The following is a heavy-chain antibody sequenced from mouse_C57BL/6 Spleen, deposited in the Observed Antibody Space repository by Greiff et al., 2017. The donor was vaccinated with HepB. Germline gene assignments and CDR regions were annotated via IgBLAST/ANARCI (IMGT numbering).Heavy chain of an antibody. CDR1: GYAFSSYW. D-gene: IGHD1-1*01. CDR3: ARSGDDYGRSSAWFAY. Sequence: VQLQQSGAELVKPGASVKISCKASGYAFSSYWMNWVKQRPGKGLEWIGQIYPGDGDTNYNGKFKGKATLTADKSSSTAYMQLSSLTSEDSAVYCCARSGDDYGRSSAWFAYWGQGTLVTVSA. CDR2: IYPGDGDT. V-gene: IGHV1-80*01. J-gene: IGHJ3*01.